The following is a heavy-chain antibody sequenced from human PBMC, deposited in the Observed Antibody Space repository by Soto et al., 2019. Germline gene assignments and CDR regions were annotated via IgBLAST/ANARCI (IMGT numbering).Heavy chain of an antibody. CDR1: GFTCSSYA. D-gene: IGHD6-13*01. CDR2: ISYDGSNK. V-gene: IGHV3-30-3*01. CDR3: AREPSIAADGIVMDY. J-gene: IGHJ4*02. Sequence: HGQLVESGGGVVQPGRSRRLSCAASGFTCSSYAMHWVRQAPGKGLEWVAVISYDGSNKYYADSVKGRFTISRDNSKNTLYLQMNSLRAEDTAVYYCAREPSIAADGIVMDYWGKGPLVTVS.